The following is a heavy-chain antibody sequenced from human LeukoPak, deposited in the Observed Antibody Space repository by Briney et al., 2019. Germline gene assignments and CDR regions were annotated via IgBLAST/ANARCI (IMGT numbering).Heavy chain of an antibody. D-gene: IGHD6-19*01. CDR2: IYYSGIT. CDR3: ARDGGNIPGAGPPMAFDI. CDR1: GDSLSRRSYY. V-gene: IGHV4-61*01. Sequence: PSETLSLTCTVSGDSLSRRSYYWRWIPQPPGKGLEWIGYIYYSGITNYNPPPKSRVSISVDTSKNQFSLKLSSVTAADTAGYYCARDGGNIPGAGPPMAFDIWGQGTMVTVS. J-gene: IGHJ3*02.